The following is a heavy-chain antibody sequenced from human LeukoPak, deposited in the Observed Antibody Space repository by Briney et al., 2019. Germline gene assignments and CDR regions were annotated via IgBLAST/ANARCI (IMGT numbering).Heavy chain of an antibody. V-gene: IGHV3-21*01. CDR1: GFTFSSYS. CDR3: ARDYYDFWSGYPAASGY. CDR2: ISSSSSYI. D-gene: IGHD3-3*01. Sequence: GGSLRLSCAASGFTFSSYSMTWVRQAPGKGLEWVSSISSSSSYIYYADSVKGRFTISRDNAKNSLYLQMNSLRAEDTAVYYCARDYYDFWSGYPAASGYWGQGTLVTVSS. J-gene: IGHJ4*02.